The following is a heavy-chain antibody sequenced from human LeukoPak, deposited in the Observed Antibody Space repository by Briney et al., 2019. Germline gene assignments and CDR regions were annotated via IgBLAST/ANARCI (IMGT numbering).Heavy chain of an antibody. Sequence: PSETLSLTCAVYGGSFSDYYWSWIRQPPGKGLEWIGEINHSGSTNYNPSLKSRVTISVDTSKNQFSLKLSSVTAADTAVYYCARGIRQDIVVVPAALSGYYFDYWGQGTLVTVSS. CDR1: GGSFSDYY. D-gene: IGHD2-2*01. V-gene: IGHV4-34*01. J-gene: IGHJ4*02. CDR2: INHSGST. CDR3: ARGIRQDIVVVPAALSGYYFDY.